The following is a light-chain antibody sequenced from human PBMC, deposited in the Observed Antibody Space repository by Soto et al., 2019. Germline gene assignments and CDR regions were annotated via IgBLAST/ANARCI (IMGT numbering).Light chain of an antibody. J-gene: IGLJ1*01. Sequence: QSALAQPASVSGSPGQSITISCTGTSSDVGAYDSVSWYQQHPHKAPQLIIYKGTQRPSGVSNRFSGSTSGNAASLTISGLQADDEADYFCCSSAPESTYVCGTG. V-gene: IGLV2-23*01. CDR1: SSDVGAYDS. CDR2: KGT. CDR3: CSSAPESTYV.